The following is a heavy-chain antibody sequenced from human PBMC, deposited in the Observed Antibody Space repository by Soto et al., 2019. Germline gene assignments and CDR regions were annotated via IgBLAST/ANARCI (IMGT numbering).Heavy chain of an antibody. CDR1: GDSISSDY. CDR2: MYYTGTT. J-gene: IGHJ4*02. D-gene: IGHD3-10*01. V-gene: IGHV4-59*01. Sequence: SETLSLTCSVSGDSISSDYWSWIRQPPGKGLEWIGYMYYTGTTSYNPSLKSRVTISVDTSKNQFSLKLTSVTAADTAMYYCARDDSERPATYWGQGTLVTVSS. CDR3: ARDDSERPATY.